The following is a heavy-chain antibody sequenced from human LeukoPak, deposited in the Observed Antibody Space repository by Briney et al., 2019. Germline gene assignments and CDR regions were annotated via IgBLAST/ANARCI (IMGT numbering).Heavy chain of an antibody. Sequence: ASVKVSCKASGYTFTSYSISWVRQAPGQGLEWMGWISAYNGNTNYAQKLQGGVTMTTDTSTSTAYMELRSLRSDDTAVYYCATASAGHYYYGMDVWGKGTTVTVSS. CDR1: GYTFTSYS. J-gene: IGHJ6*04. CDR2: ISAYNGNT. D-gene: IGHD3-10*01. V-gene: IGHV1-18*04. CDR3: ATASAGHYYYGMDV.